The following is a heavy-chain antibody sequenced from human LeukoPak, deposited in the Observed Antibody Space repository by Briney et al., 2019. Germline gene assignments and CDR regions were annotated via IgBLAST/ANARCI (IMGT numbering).Heavy chain of an antibody. CDR1: GGSISSSSYY. J-gene: IGHJ4*02. D-gene: IGHD1-26*01. V-gene: IGHV4-39*07. CDR2: IYYSGST. CDR3: ARLPRRWELLRGGGYFDY. Sequence: ASETLSLTCTVSGGSISSSSYYWGWIRQPPGKGLEWIGSIYYSGSTNYNPSLKSRVTISVDTSKNQFSLKLSSVTAADTAVYYCARLPRRWELLRGGGYFDYWGQGTLVTVSS.